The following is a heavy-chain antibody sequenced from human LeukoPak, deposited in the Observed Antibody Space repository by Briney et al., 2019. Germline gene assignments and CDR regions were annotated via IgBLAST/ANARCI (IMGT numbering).Heavy chain of an antibody. V-gene: IGHV3-53*01. CDR3: AKVYGSGSYAYYYYYMDV. D-gene: IGHD3-10*01. J-gene: IGHJ6*03. CDR2: VYTGGST. CDR1: GFTVSSNY. Sequence: PGGSLRLSCAASGFTVSSNYMSWVRQAPGKGLEWVSVVYTGGSTYYADSVKGRFTISRDNSKNTLYLQMNSLRAEDTAVYYCAKVYGSGSYAYYYYYMDVWGKGTTVTISS.